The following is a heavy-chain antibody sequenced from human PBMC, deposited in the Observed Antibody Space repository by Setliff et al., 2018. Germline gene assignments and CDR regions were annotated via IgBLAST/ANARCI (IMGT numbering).Heavy chain of an antibody. V-gene: IGHV3-7*01. CDR2: IKEDGSEE. Sequence: PGGSLRLSCVASGFSFSNYYMSWVRQAPGKGLEWVANIKEDGSEEYYVDSVKGRFTISRDNAKNSLYLQMNSLRAEDTAVYYCARLRKDYGDYYYFDYWGQGTLVTVSS. J-gene: IGHJ4*02. CDR3: ARLRKDYGDYYYFDY. CDR1: GFSFSNYY. D-gene: IGHD4-17*01.